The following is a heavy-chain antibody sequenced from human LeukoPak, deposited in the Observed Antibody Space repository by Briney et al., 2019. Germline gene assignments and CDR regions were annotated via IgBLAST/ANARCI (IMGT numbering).Heavy chain of an antibody. J-gene: IGHJ5*02. CDR3: ARSPLGSTSTHWFDP. D-gene: IGHD2-2*01. CDR2: ISSSGSTI. V-gene: IGHV3-11*04. Sequence: PGGSLRLSCAASGFTFSDYYMSWIRQAPGKGLEWVSYISSSGSTIYYADSVKGRFTISRDNAKNSLYLQMNSLRAEDTAVYYCARSPLGSTSTHWFDPWGQGTLVTVSS. CDR1: GFTFSDYY.